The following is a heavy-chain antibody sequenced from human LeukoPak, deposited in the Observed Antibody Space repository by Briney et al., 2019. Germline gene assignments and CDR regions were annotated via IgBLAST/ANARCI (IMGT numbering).Heavy chain of an antibody. CDR3: TSLSSVQLERHRLERKKYYYYMDV. CDR1: RFTFSGSA. V-gene: IGHV3-73*01. D-gene: IGHD1-1*01. CDR2: ISSRANSYAT. J-gene: IGHJ6*03. Sequence: GGALRLSCSASRFTFSGSAMQRGRQASGKGLEWVGRISSRANSYATAYDASVKGRITISRDDTNNTEYLQMNSLNTEDTDVYYCTSLSSVQLERHRLERKKYYYYMDVWGKGTTVTVSS.